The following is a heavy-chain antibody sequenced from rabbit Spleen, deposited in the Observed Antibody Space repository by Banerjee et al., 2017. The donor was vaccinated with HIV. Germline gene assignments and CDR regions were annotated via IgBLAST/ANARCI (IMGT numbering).Heavy chain of an antibody. CDR3: ARVAGSSISSSGIDL. V-gene: IGHV1S40*01. CDR2: IYTGNNKN. Sequence: QSLEEAGGDRVKHRASLILICSASAFSFINKYVMTWVRQAPGRGLEWIGCIYTGNNKNSCASWAKGRFATSKSSWTMVTLQVTHLPAADTTSFLCARVAGSSISSSGIDLGGQG. J-gene: IGHJ3*01. D-gene: IGHD8-1*01. CDR1: AFSFINKYV.